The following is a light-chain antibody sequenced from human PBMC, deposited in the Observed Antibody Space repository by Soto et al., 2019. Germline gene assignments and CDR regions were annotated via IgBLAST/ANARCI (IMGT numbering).Light chain of an antibody. CDR2: KVS. J-gene: IGKJ3*01. Sequence: DVVMTQSPLSLPVTLGQPASISCRSSQSLVYTDGNTYLNWFQQRPGQSPRRLIYKVSNRDSVVPDRFSGSVSGTEFTLKISRVEAEDVAVYYCMQGTHCPFTFGPGTKVDIK. CDR1: QSLVYTDGNTY. CDR3: MQGTHCPFT. V-gene: IGKV2-30*01.